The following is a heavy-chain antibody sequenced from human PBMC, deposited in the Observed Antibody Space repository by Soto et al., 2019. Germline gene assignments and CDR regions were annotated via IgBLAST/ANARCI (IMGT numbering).Heavy chain of an antibody. V-gene: IGHV3-23*01. CDR1: GLTFSSYA. J-gene: IGHJ4*02. CDR3: AKQVWQLGYCSSTSCSLFDY. Sequence: GGSLRLSCAASGLTFSSYAMSWVRQAPGKGLEWVSAISGSGGSTYYADSVKGRFTISRDNSKNTLYLQMNSLRAEDTAVYYCAKQVWQLGYCSSTSCSLFDYWGQGTLVTVSS. CDR2: ISGSGGST. D-gene: IGHD2-2*01.